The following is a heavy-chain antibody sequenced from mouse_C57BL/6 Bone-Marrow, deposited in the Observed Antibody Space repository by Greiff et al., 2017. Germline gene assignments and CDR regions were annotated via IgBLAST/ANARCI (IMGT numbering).Heavy chain of an antibody. CDR1: GYAFSSSW. D-gene: IGHD2-5*01. CDR3: ASHSNPYAMDD. V-gene: IGHV1-82*01. J-gene: IGHJ4*01. CDR2: IYPGDGDT. Sequence: QVQLQQSGPELVKPGASVKISCKASGYAFSSSWMNWVKQRPGKGLEWIGRIYPGDGDTNYNGKFKGKATLTADKSSSTAYMQLSSLTSEDSAVYFCASHSNPYAMDDWGQGTSVTVSS.